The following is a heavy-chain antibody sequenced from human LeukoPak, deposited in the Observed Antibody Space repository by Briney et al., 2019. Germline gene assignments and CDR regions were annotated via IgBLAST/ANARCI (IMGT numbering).Heavy chain of an antibody. Sequence: SETLSLTCAVYGGSLSGYYWSWIRQPPGKGLEWIGEINHSGSTNYNPSLKSRVTISVDTSKNQFSLKLSSVTAADTAVYYCASETRRDGYNSFDYWGQGTLVTVSS. D-gene: IGHD5-24*01. CDR3: ASETRRDGYNSFDY. J-gene: IGHJ4*02. CDR1: GGSLSGYY. V-gene: IGHV4-34*01. CDR2: INHSGST.